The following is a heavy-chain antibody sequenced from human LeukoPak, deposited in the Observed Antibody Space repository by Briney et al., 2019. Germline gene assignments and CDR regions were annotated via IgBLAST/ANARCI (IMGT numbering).Heavy chain of an antibody. J-gene: IGHJ2*01. D-gene: IGHD6-19*01. CDR2: IYHSGST. V-gene: IGHV4-38-2*02. CDR3: ARVRRAVAGTPPLYWYFDL. Sequence: PSETLSLTCSVSGGFNTHYYWGWIRQPPGKGLEWIGSIYHSGSTYYNPSLKSRVTISVDTSKNQFSLKLSSVTAADTAVYYCARVRRAVAGTPPLYWYFDLWGRGTLVTVSS. CDR1: GGFNTHYY.